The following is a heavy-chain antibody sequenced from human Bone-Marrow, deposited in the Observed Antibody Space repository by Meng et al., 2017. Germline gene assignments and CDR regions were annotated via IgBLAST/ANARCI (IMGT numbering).Heavy chain of an antibody. D-gene: IGHD3-9*01. J-gene: IGHJ3*02. CDR2: INWNSGRI. CDR3: AKGANYDILTGLKTDAFDI. CDR1: GFTFDDYG. V-gene: IGHV3-9*03. Sequence: SLKISCAASGFTFDDYGMHWVRQAPGKGLEWVSGINWNSGRIGYADSVKGRFTISRDNAKNSLYLQMNSLRAEDMALYYCAKGANYDILTGLKTDAFDIWGQETMVTVSS.